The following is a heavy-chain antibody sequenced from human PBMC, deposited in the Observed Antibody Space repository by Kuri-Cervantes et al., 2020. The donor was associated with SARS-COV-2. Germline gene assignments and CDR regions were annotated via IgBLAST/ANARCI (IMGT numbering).Heavy chain of an antibody. CDR1: GSTFSSYA. CDR3: ARDSREYCSSTICSWFDP. D-gene: IGHD2-2*01. Sequence: ASLKISSAASGSTFSSYAMHWVRQAPGKGLEYVSAISSNGGSTYYANSVKSRSTISRDNSKKTLYLQMGSLRAEDMAVYYCARDSREYCSSTICSWFDPWGQGTLVTVSS. J-gene: IGHJ5*01. CDR2: ISSNGGST. V-gene: IGHV3-64*01.